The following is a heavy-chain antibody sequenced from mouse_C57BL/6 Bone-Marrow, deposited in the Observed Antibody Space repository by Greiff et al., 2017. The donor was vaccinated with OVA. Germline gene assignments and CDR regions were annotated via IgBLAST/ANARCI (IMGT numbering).Heavy chain of an antibody. J-gene: IGHJ2*01. CDR2: IRNKANGYTT. CDR1: GFPFTDYY. CDR3: ARSHYYGSSYFDY. V-gene: IGHV7-3*01. Sequence: EVKLVESGGGLVQPGGSLSLSCAASGFPFTDYYMSWVRQPPGKALEWLGFIRNKANGYTTEYSAAVKGRFTISRDNSQSILYLQMNALRAEDSATDYCARSHYYGSSYFDYWGQGTTLTVSS. D-gene: IGHD1-1*01.